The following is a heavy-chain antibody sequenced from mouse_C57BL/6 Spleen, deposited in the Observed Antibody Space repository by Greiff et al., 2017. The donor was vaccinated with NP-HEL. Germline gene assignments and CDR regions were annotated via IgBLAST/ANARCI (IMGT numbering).Heavy chain of an antibody. J-gene: IGHJ4*01. CDR3: ARAGTTVVAKAMEY. Sequence: QVQLQQPGAELVMPGASVKLSCKASGYTFTSYWMHWVKQRPGQGLEWIGEIDPSDSYTNYNQTFKGKSTLTVDKSSSTAYMQLSSLTSEDSAVYYCARAGTTVVAKAMEYWGQGTSVTVYS. V-gene: IGHV1-69*01. D-gene: IGHD1-1*01. CDR1: GYTFTSYW. CDR2: IDPSDSYT.